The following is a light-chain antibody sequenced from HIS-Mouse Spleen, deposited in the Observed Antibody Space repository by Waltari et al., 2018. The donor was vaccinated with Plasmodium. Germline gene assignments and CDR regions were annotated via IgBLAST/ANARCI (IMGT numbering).Light chain of an antibody. Sequence: QSALTQPPSASGSPGQSVTISCTGTSSDVGGYNYVSWYQQHPGKAPKLMIYEGSNRPAGVPARFSGSKSGNTASLTVSGLQAEDEADYYCSSYAGSNNLVFGGGTKLTVL. CDR2: EGS. V-gene: IGLV2-8*01. J-gene: IGLJ2*01. CDR1: SSDVGGYNY. CDR3: SSYAGSNNLV.